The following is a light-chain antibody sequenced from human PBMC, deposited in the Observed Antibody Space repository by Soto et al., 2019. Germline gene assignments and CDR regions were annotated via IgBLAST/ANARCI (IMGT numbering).Light chain of an antibody. Sequence: EIVMTQSPATLSVSPGERATLSCRASQSVSSNLAWYQQKPGQAPRLLIYGASTRATGIPARFSGSGSGTEFTLTISSLQSEDFAVYYCQHYNNLPFTFGPGTKVDIK. CDR2: GAS. V-gene: IGKV3-15*01. CDR1: QSVSSN. CDR3: QHYNNLPFT. J-gene: IGKJ3*01.